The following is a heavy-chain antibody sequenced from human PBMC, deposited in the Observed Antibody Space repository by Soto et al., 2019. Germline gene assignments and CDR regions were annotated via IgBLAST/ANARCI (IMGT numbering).Heavy chain of an antibody. CDR3: SNVMIDFGGAPADY. J-gene: IGHJ4*02. V-gene: IGHV3-23*01. D-gene: IGHD3-16*01. Sequence: EVQLLESGGGLIHPGGSLRLSCAASGFIFRNYAMSWVRQAPGKGLEWVSGISGSGGSTYYADSVKGRFTISRDNSKNTLYLQMNGLRADDTARYYCSNVMIDFGGAPADYWGQGTLVIVSS. CDR1: GFIFRNYA. CDR2: ISGSGGST.